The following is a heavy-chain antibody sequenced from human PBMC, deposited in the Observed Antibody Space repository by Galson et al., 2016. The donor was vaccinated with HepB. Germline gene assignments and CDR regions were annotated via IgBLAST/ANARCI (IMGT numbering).Heavy chain of an antibody. J-gene: IGHJ4*02. CDR1: GGSFSGYY. Sequence: SETLSLTCAIYGGSFSGYYWTWIRQPPGKGLEWLGEINHSGSTNYNPSLKSRVTISVDTSKNQFSLKLSSVTAADTAVYYCAIPKDDYGDYRRSPLVYWGQGALVTVSS. V-gene: IGHV4-34*01. D-gene: IGHD4-17*01. CDR2: INHSGST. CDR3: AIPKDDYGDYRRSPLVY.